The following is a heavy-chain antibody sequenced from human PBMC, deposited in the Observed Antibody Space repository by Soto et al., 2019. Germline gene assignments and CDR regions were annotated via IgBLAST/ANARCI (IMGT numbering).Heavy chain of an antibody. J-gene: IGHJ4*02. Sequence: QVQLVESGGGVVQPGRSLRLSCAASGFTFSSCAMHWVRQAPGKGLEWVAVIIYDGSNKYYADSVQGRFTISRDNSKNTLYLQMNGLRPEDTAVYYCAAELGNSGYDGHDYWGQGTLVTVSS. CDR3: AAELGNSGYDGHDY. CDR2: IIYDGSNK. CDR1: GFTFSSCA. V-gene: IGHV3-30-3*01. D-gene: IGHD5-12*01.